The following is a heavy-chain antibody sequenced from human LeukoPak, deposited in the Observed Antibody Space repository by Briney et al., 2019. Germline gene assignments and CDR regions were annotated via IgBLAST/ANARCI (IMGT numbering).Heavy chain of an antibody. D-gene: IGHD3-10*01. CDR2: ISRSGGST. Sequence: PGGSLRLSCAASGFIFNNYAMSWVRQAPGKGLEWVSAISRSGGSTYHADSVKGRFTISRDNSKNTLYLQMNSLRAEDTAVYYCAKWLGGWFLSSMYYFDYWGQGTLVTVSS. CDR1: GFIFNNYA. CDR3: AKWLGGWFLSSMYYFDY. J-gene: IGHJ4*02. V-gene: IGHV3-23*01.